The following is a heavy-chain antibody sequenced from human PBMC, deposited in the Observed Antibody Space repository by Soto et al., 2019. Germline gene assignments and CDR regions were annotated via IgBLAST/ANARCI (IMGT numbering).Heavy chain of an antibody. V-gene: IGHV2-5*02. D-gene: IGHD4-17*01. Sequence: SGPTLVNPTQTLTLTCTFSGFSLSTSGVGVGWIRQPPGKALEWLALIYWDDDKRYSPSLKSRLTITKDTSKNQVVLKMTNMDPVDTATYYCARISTVTQSYYYYGMDVWGQGTTVTVSS. CDR2: IYWDDDK. J-gene: IGHJ6*02. CDR1: GFSLSTSGVG. CDR3: ARISTVTQSYYYYGMDV.